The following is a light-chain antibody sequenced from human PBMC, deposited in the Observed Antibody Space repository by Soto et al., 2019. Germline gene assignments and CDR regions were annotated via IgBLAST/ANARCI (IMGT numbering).Light chain of an antibody. CDR1: SSNIGAGYD. CDR2: FNN. CDR3: QSYDSSLSVV. J-gene: IGLJ2*01. Sequence: QFVLTQPPSVSGAPGQRVTISCTGSSSNIGAGYDVHWYQQLPGTAPKLLIYFNNNRPSGVPDRFSASRSGTSASLAITGLQADDEADYYCQSYDSSLSVVFGGGTKLTVL. V-gene: IGLV1-40*01.